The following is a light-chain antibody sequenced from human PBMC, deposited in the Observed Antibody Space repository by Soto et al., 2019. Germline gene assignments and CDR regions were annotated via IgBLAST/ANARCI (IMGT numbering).Light chain of an antibody. Sequence: DIQMTQSPSTLSASVGDRVTITCRASQSISSWLAWYQQKPGKAPKLLISAASSLQSGVPSRFTGSGSGTDFTLTISSLQPEDFATYYCHQTYTIPITFGQGTRLEIK. V-gene: IGKV1-39*01. CDR2: AAS. CDR3: HQTYTIPIT. J-gene: IGKJ5*01. CDR1: QSISSW.